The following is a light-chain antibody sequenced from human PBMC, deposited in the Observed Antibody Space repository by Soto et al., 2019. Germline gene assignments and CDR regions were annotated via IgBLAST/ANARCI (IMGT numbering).Light chain of an antibody. CDR3: QHYDDVLVT. CDR2: DAS. J-gene: IGKJ4*01. V-gene: IGKV1-33*01. Sequence: DIQLTQSPSSLSASVGETATVTCQASQDISVYLNWYQEKPGKAPTLLIYDASNLKTGVPSRFSGLGSGTHFTLTISNLQPEDIATYFCQHYDDVLVTFGGGTKVDIK. CDR1: QDISVY.